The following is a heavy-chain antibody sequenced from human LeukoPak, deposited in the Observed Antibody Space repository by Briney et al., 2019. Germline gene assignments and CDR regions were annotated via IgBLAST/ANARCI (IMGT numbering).Heavy chain of an antibody. CDR1: GFTFSTYA. CDR2: ISTNGGGT. J-gene: IGHJ4*02. Sequence: GGSLRLSCAASGFTFSTYAMHWVHQTPGKGLEYVSAISTNGGGTYYANSVKGRFTISRDNSKNTLYLQMGSLRAEDMAVYYCARYCSGVSCYSGYDYWGQGNLVTVSS. D-gene: IGHD2-15*01. V-gene: IGHV3-64*01. CDR3: ARYCSGVSCYSGYDY.